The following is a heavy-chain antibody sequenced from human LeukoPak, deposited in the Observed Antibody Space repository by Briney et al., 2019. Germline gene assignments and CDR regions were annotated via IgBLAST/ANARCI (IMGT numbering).Heavy chain of an antibody. Sequence: GGSLRLSCAASGFIVSSNYMSWVRQAPGKGLEWVSAISASGYSTHYADSVKGRFTISRVNSKNTLYLQMNSLRAEDTAVYYCAKERASYGVPGLFDYWGQGTLVTVSS. V-gene: IGHV3-23*01. CDR2: ISASGYST. CDR1: GFIVSSNY. CDR3: AKERASYGVPGLFDY. J-gene: IGHJ4*02. D-gene: IGHD5-18*01.